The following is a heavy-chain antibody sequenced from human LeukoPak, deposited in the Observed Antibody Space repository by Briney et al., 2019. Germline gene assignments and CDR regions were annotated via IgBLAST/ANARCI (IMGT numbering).Heavy chain of an antibody. CDR3: AREPCGGDCYEGFDY. Sequence: PGGSLRLSCAASGFTFSSCSMNWVRQAPGKGLEWVSYISSSSSTIYYADSVKGRFTISRDNAKNSLYLQMNSLRDEDTAVYYCAREPCGGDCYEGFDYWGQGTLVTVSS. CDR2: ISSSSSTI. CDR1: GFTFSSCS. D-gene: IGHD2-21*02. V-gene: IGHV3-48*02. J-gene: IGHJ4*02.